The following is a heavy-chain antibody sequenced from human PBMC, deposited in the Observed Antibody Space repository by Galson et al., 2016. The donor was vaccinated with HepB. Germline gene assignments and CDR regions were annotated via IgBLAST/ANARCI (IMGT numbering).Heavy chain of an antibody. V-gene: IGHV3-23*01. CDR2: ISRTAGRT. CDR3: AKDSGSSSWYGGYYFDV. Sequence: SLRLSCAASGFSVSTNYMSWVRQTPGKGLEWVSTISRTAGRTYYADSVKGRLTISRDNSKNTLHLQMNSLRAEDTAVYYCAKDSGSSSWYGGYYFDVWGQGTLVTVSS. J-gene: IGHJ4*02. D-gene: IGHD6-13*01. CDR1: GFSVSTNY.